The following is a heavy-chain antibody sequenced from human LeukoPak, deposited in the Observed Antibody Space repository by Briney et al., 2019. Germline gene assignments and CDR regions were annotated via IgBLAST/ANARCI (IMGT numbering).Heavy chain of an antibody. CDR2: ISSSGGGT. V-gene: IGHV3-64D*06. D-gene: IGHD5-24*01. Sequence: GGSLRLSCSASGFTFNTYAMHWVRQAPGKGLQFVSTISSSGGGTYYAASVKRRFTISRDNSKNTLYLQMSSLRPEDTAVYYCVKPDPARWLQYDYWGQGTLVTVSS. CDR1: GFTFNTYA. CDR3: VKPDPARWLQYDY. J-gene: IGHJ4*02.